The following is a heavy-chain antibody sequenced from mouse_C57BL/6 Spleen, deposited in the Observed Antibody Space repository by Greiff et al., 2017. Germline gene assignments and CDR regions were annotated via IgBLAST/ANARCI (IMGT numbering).Heavy chain of an antibody. D-gene: IGHD3-2*02. CDR1: GYTFTDYV. Sequence: QVQLKESGAELVRPGASVTLSCKASGYTFTDYVMHWVKQTPVHGLEWIGAIDPETGCTAYNQKFKGKAILTADKSSSTAYMELRSLTSEDSAVYYCTRGGQLRLPFYWGQGTTLTVSS. CDR2: IDPETGCT. J-gene: IGHJ2*01. CDR3: TRGGQLRLPFY. V-gene: IGHV1-15*01.